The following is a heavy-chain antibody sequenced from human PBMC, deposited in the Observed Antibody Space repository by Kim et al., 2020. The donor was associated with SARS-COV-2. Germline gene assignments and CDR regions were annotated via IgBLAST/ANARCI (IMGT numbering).Heavy chain of an antibody. V-gene: IGHV4-39*01. D-gene: IGHD3-16*02. J-gene: IGHJ3*02. CDR1: GGSISSSSYY. CDR2: IYYSGST. Sequence: SETLSLTCTVSGGSISSSSYYWGWIRQPPGKGLEWIGSIYYSGSTYYNPSLKSRVTISVDTSKNQFSLKLSSVTAADTAVYYCARTYYDYVWGSYRPPGAFDIWGQGTMVTVSS. CDR3: ARTYYDYVWGSYRPPGAFDI.